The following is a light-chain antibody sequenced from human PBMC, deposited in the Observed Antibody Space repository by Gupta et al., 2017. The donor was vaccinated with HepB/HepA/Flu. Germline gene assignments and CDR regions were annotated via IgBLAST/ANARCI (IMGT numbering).Light chain of an antibody. J-gene: IGLJ3*02. Sequence: QPVLTQPPSASDTPVQRVTISCSGNISNIGTNFVYWYQQLPGTAPKPVVCMYDQRPSGGPDRFSGSASDSAASAAITRLRAEEEADDDGESWAENLSGDNGVFGGGTKLTVL. V-gene: IGLV1-47*01. CDR2: MYD. CDR3: ESWAENLSGDNGV. CDR1: ISNIGTNF.